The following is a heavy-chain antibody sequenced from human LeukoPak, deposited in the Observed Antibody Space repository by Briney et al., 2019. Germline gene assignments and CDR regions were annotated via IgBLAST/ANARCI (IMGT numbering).Heavy chain of an antibody. CDR2: IIPILGIA. D-gene: IGHD6-19*01. CDR1: GGTFSSYA. Sequence: SVKVSCKASGGTFSSYAISWVRQAPGQGLEWMGRIIPILGIANYAQKFQGRVTITADKSTSTAYMELSSLRSEDTAVYYCARKESGWYPNDIWGQGTMVTVSS. CDR3: ARKESGWYPNDI. J-gene: IGHJ3*02. V-gene: IGHV1-69*04.